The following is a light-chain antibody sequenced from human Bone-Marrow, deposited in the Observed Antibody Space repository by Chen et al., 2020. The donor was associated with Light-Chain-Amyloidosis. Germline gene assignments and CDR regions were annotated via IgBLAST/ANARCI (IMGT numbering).Light chain of an antibody. CDR2: RDT. J-gene: IGLJ2*01. V-gene: IGLV3-25*03. CDR1: DLPTKY. CDR3: QSADSSGTYEVI. Sequence: SYELTQPPSVSVSPGQTARITCSGDDLPTKYAYWYQQKPGQAPVLVIHRDTERPSGISERFSCTSSGTTATLTIRGVQAEDEADYHWQSADSSGTYEVIFGGGTKLTVL.